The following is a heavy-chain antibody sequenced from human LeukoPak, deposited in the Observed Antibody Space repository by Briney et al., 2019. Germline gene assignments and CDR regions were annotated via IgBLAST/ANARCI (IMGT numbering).Heavy chain of an antibody. CDR3: VKDGDYVRGSYRIIPSYFDW. CDR2: ITDSGETT. D-gene: IGHD3-16*02. V-gene: IGHV3-23*01. CDR1: GFSFSSFV. J-gene: IGHJ4*02. Sequence: GGSLRLSCAASGFSFSSFVTSWVRQLPGKGLEWVSSITDSGETTFYAGSVKGRFTISRDNSRSTLFLRMNSLRVEDTAVYYCVKDGDYVRGSYRIIPSYFDWWGQGTLVTVSS.